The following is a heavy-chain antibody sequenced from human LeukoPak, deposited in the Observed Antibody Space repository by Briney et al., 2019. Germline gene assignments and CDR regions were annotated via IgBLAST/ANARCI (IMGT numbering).Heavy chain of an antibody. D-gene: IGHD3-9*01. CDR1: GGSISSFY. J-gene: IGHJ4*02. V-gene: IGHV4-4*07. CDR2: LYTTGNT. Sequence: SETLSLACTVSGGSISSFYWSWIRQPAGKGLEWIGRLYTTGNTNYNPSLKSRVTMSLDTSKNQFSLKLNSVTAADTAVYYCARVTGYMIEDYFDYWGQGILVTVSS. CDR3: ARVTGYMIEDYFDY.